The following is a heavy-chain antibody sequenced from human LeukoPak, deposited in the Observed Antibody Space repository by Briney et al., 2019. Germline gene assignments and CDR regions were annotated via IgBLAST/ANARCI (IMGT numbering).Heavy chain of an antibody. CDR2: IYYTGST. CDR3: ATLTGYSSESWFDP. CDR1: GGSISSYY. Sequence: PSETLSLTCTVSGGSISSYYWSWIRQPPGKGLEWIGYIYYTGSTDYNPSLKSRVTISVDTSKNQFSLKLSSVTAADTAVYYCATLTGYSSESWFDPWGQGILVTVSS. V-gene: IGHV4-59*01. J-gene: IGHJ5*02. D-gene: IGHD3-9*01.